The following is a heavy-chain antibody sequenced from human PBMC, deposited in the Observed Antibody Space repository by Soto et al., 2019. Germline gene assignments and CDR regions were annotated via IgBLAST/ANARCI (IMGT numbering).Heavy chain of an antibody. CDR1: GYTFTSYG. Sequence: QVQLVQSGAEVKKPGASVKVSCKASGYTFTSYGISWVRQAPGQGLEWMGWISAYNGNTNYAQKLPGRVTMTTDTSTSTAYMELRSLRSDDTAVYYCARLHYYGSGSYGGYYYGMDVWGQGTTVTVSS. CDR3: ARLHYYGSGSYGGYYYGMDV. J-gene: IGHJ6*02. D-gene: IGHD3-10*01. CDR2: ISAYNGNT. V-gene: IGHV1-18*01.